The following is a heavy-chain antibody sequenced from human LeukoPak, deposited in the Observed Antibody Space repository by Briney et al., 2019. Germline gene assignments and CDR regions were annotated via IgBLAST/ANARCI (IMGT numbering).Heavy chain of an antibody. CDR3: ARDYSSSWYKGMNWFDP. V-gene: IGHV3-21*01. CDR2: ITSSSSDM. CDR1: GFTFSRYS. D-gene: IGHD6-13*01. J-gene: IGHJ5*02. Sequence: GGSLRLSCAAPGFTFSRYSMNWVRAAPGKGLEWVSPITSSSSDMYYADSVKGRVTIFRDNARNSLYLQISTLRAEDTAMYYCARDYSSSWYKGMNWFDPWGQGTLVTVSS.